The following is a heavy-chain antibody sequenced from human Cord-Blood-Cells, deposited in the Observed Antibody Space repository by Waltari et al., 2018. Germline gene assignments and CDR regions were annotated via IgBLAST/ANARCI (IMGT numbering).Heavy chain of an antibody. V-gene: IGHV4-38-2*01. CDR3: ARLKYSSRSFDY. CDR2: IYHSGST. D-gene: IGHD6-13*01. Sequence: QVQLQESSPGLVKPSETLSLPCAVSGYSISSGYYWGWIRQPPGKGLEWIGSIYHSGSTYYNPSLKSRVTISVDTSKNQFSLKLSSVTAADMAVYYCARLKYSSRSFDYWGQGTLVTVSS. CDR1: GYSISSGYY. J-gene: IGHJ4*02.